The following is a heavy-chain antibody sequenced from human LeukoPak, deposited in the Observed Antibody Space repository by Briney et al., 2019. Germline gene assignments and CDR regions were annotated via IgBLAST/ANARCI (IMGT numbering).Heavy chain of an antibody. D-gene: IGHD3-3*01. V-gene: IGHV1-2*06. CDR1: GYTFTCYY. CDR3: ASFDWSGYYTTHYGMDV. J-gene: IGHJ6*02. CDR2: INPNSGGT. Sequence: ASVKVSCKASGYTFTCYYMHWVQQAPGQGLEWMGRINPNSGGTNYAQKFQGRVTMTRDTSISTAYMELSRLRSDDTAVYYCASFDWSGYYTTHYGMDVWGQGTTVTVSS.